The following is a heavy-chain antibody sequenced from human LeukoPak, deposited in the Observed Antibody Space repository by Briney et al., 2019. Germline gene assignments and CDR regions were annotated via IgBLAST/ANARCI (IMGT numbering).Heavy chain of an antibody. V-gene: IGHV3-11*01. CDR2: ISSSGGTI. CDR1: GFTFSDYY. CDR3: ARVGSYGDYGIYYYYGMDV. J-gene: IGHJ6*02. Sequence: PGGSLRLSCAASGFTFSDYYMSWIRQAPGKGLEWVSYISSSGGTIYYADSVKGRFTISRDNAKNSLYLQMNSLRAEDTAVYYCARVGSYGDYGIYYYYGMDVWGQGTTVTVSS. D-gene: IGHD4-17*01.